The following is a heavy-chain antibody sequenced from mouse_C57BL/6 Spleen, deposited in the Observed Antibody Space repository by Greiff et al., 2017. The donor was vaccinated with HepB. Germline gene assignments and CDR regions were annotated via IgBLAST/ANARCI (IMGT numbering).Heavy chain of an antibody. CDR2: IYPRDGST. J-gene: IGHJ4*01. Sequence: QVQLKESDAELVKPGASVKISCKVSGYTFTDHTIHWMKQRPEQGLEWIGYIYPRDGSTKYNEKFKGKATLTADKSSSTAYMQLNSLTSEDSAVYFCARIPLYYYGSSAYYYAMDYWGQGTSVTVSS. V-gene: IGHV1-78*01. CDR1: GYTFTDHT. CDR3: ARIPLYYYGSSAYYYAMDY. D-gene: IGHD1-1*01.